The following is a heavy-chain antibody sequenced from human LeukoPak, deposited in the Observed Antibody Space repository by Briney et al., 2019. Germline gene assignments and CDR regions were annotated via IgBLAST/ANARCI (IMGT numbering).Heavy chain of an antibody. D-gene: IGHD4-23*01. CDR2: ISLSGLT. CDR1: GGSISSTNW. Sequence: SETLSLTCGVSGGSISSTNWWSWVRQPPGQGLEWIGEISLSGLTNYNPSLKSRVTISVDKSKNQFSLKLSSVTAADTAVYYCARDLHGGNSFTSDWYFDLWGRGTLVTVSS. CDR3: ARDLHGGNSFTSDWYFDL. V-gene: IGHV4-4*02. J-gene: IGHJ2*01.